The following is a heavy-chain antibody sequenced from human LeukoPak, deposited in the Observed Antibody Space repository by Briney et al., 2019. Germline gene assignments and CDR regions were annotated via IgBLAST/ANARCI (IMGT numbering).Heavy chain of an antibody. CDR3: ARAPGAHERAVALDY. J-gene: IGHJ4*02. D-gene: IGHD6-19*01. CDR2: IYSGGST. V-gene: IGHV3-66*02. Sequence: GGSLRLSCAVSGFTVRRNYMTWVRQTPGKGLEWVSVIYSGGSTYHADSVKGRFTISKDNSQNTLYLQMNSLRPEDTAVYYCARAPGAHERAVALDYWGQGTVVTVSS. CDR1: GFTVRRNY.